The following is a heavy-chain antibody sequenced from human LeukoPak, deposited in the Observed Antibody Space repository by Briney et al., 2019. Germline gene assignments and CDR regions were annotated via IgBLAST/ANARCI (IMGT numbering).Heavy chain of an antibody. J-gene: IGHJ6*03. D-gene: IGHD4-17*01. CDR2: IYYSGST. CDR3: ARVATTVSPYYYYYMDV. V-gene: IGHV4-59*12. Sequence: PSETLSLTCTVSGDSMSSFYWSWIRQPPGKGLEWIGSIYYSGSTYYNPSLKSRVTISVDTSKNQFSLKLSSVTAADTAVYYCARVATTVSPYYYYYMDVWGKGTTVTVSS. CDR1: GDSMSSFY.